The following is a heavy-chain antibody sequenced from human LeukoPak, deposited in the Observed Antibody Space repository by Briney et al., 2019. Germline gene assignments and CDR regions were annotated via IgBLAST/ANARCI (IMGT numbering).Heavy chain of an antibody. CDR2: IKTDGSEK. J-gene: IGHJ4*02. D-gene: IGHD3-3*01. CDR1: GFTFSNYW. V-gene: IGHV3-7*01. CDR3: ARAPRECLLGYYFEY. Sequence: GGSLRLSCEGSGFTFSNYWMGWVRQAPGKGLQWVANIKTDGSEKYYVDSVKGRFTISRDNAKNSLYLQMNSLRAEDTAVYYCARAPRECLLGYYFEYWGRGTLVTVPS.